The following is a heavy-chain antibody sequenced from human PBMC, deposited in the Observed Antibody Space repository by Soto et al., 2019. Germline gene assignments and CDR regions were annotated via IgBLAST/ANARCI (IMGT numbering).Heavy chain of an antibody. CDR2: ISGSGGST. V-gene: IGHV3-23*01. CDR1: GCTFGSHA. Sequence: GGPMRLSWAAAGCTFGSHAISRVRQKTGKGLEWVSAISGSGGSTYYADSVKGRFTISRDNSKNTLYLQMNSLRAEDTAVYYCAKVADHDSSSWSKFGDNWLDPWGQGTLVTVSS. J-gene: IGHJ5*02. CDR3: AKVADHDSSSWSKFGDNWLDP. D-gene: IGHD6-13*01.